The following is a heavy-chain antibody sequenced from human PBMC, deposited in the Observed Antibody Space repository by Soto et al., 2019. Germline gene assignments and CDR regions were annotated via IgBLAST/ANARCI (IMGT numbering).Heavy chain of an antibody. CDR3: XXXXXXXXXY. V-gene: IGHV4-59*01. CDR1: GGSISSYY. Sequence: QVQLQESGPGLVKPSETLSLTCTVSGGSISSYYWSWIRQPPGKGLEWIGYMYYSGSTNYNPALKSRVTISVDXSXXXXXXXXXXXXXXXXXXXXXXXXXXXXXXYWGQGTLVSVSS. J-gene: IGHJ4*02. CDR2: MYYSGST.